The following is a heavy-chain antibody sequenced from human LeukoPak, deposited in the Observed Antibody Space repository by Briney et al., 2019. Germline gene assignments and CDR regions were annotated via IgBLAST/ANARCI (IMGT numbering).Heavy chain of an antibody. V-gene: IGHV4-34*01. Sequence: SETLSLTCAVYGGSFSGYYWSWIRQPPGKGLEWIGEINHSGSTNYNPSLKSRVTISVDTSKNQFSLKLSSVTAADTAVYYCAVGYQLRENWFDPWGQGTLVTVSS. J-gene: IGHJ5*02. CDR2: INHSGST. D-gene: IGHD2-2*01. CDR3: AVGYQLRENWFDP. CDR1: GGSFSGYY.